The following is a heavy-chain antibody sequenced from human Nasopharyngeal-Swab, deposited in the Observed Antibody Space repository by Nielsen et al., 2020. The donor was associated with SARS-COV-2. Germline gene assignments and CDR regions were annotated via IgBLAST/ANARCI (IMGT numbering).Heavy chain of an antibody. CDR2: MNPNSGNT. CDR1: GYTFTSYG. V-gene: IGHV1-8*02. Sequence: VSVKVSCKASGYTFTSYGINWVRQATGQGLEWMGWMNPNSGNTGYAQKFQGRVTMTRNTSISTAYMELSSLRSEDTAVYYCARGRPRGGSGSYGYWGQGTLVTVSS. CDR3: ARGRPRGGSGSYGY. J-gene: IGHJ4*02. D-gene: IGHD3-10*01.